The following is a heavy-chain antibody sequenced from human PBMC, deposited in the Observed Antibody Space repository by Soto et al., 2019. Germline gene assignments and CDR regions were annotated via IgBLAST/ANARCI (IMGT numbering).Heavy chain of an antibody. V-gene: IGHV4-34*01. CDR3: ASRNYDFWSGYTYYFDY. CDR2: INHSGST. CDR1: GGSFSGYY. Sequence: PWETLSLTCAVYGGSFSGYYWSWIRQPPGKGLEWIGEINHSGSTNYNPSLKSRVTISVDTSKNQFSLKLSSVTAADTAVYYCASRNYDFWSGYTYYFDYWGQGTLVTVSS. D-gene: IGHD3-3*01. J-gene: IGHJ4*02.